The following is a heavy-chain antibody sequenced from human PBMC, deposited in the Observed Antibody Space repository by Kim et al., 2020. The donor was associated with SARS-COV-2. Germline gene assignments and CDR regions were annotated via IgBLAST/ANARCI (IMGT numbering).Heavy chain of an antibody. J-gene: IGHJ6*02. CDR3: ARWGTGKLYYYGMDV. V-gene: IGHV3-13*01. CDR2: IGTAGDT. Sequence: GGSLRLSCAASGFTFSSYDMHWVRQATGKGLEWVSAIGTAGDTYYPGSVKGRFTISRENAKNSLYLQMNSLRAGDTAVYYCARWGTGKLYYYGMDVWGQGTTVTVSS. D-gene: IGHD7-27*01. CDR1: GFTFSSYD.